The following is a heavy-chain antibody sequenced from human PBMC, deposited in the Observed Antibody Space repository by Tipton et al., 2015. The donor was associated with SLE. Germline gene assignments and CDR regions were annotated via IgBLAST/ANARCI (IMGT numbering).Heavy chain of an antibody. CDR2: IYYSGST. CDR3: ARDPGYGSGSYYTHVPLD. D-gene: IGHD3-10*01. Sequence: TLSLTCTVSGGSISSGGYYWSWIRQHPGKGLEWIGYIYYSGSTNYNPSLKSRVTISVDTSKNQFSLKLSSVTAADTAVYYCARDPGYGSGSYYTHVPLDWGQGTLVTVSS. V-gene: IGHV4-31*03. J-gene: IGHJ4*02. CDR1: GGSISSGGYY.